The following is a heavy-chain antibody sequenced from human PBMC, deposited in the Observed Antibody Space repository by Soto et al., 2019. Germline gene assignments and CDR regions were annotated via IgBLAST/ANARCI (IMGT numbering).Heavy chain of an antibody. CDR3: ARVWFFGVVIDAFDI. CDR1: GYTFTSYG. CDR2: ISAYNGNT. Sequence: ASVKVSCKASGYTFTSYGISWVRQAPGQGLEWMGWISAYNGNTNYAQKLQGRVTMTTDTSTSTAYMELRSLRSDDTAVYYCARVWFFGVVIDAFDIWGQGTMVTVSS. V-gene: IGHV1-18*01. J-gene: IGHJ3*02. D-gene: IGHD3-3*01.